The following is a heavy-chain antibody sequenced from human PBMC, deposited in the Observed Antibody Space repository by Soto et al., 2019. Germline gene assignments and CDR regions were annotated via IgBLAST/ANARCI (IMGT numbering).Heavy chain of an antibody. CDR1: GYSFRSYG. Sequence: ASVKVSCKASGYSFRSYGIQWVRLAPGQSLEWMGWINVDNGDTKYSQNFQDRVPILRDTSASTVYMELSSLRTEDTAVYYCARVGLKYLRWLDAWGQGSMVTVSS. D-gene: IGHD6-6*01. CDR3: ARVGLKYLRWLDA. CDR2: INVDNGDT. J-gene: IGHJ5*02. V-gene: IGHV1-3*01.